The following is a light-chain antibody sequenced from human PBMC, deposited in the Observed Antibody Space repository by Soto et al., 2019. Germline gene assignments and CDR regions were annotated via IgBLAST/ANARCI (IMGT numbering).Light chain of an antibody. V-gene: IGKV3-20*01. CDR1: QSVSSSY. J-gene: IGKJ1*01. CDR2: GAS. CDR3: QQYGSSPRT. Sequence: LSPGERATLSCRASQSVSSSYLAWYQQKPGQAPRLLIYGASSRATGIPDRFSGSGSGTDFTLIISRLEPEDFAVYYCQQYGSSPRTFGQGTKVDIK.